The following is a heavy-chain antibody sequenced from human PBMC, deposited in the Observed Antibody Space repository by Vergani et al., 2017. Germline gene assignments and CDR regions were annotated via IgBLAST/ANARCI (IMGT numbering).Heavy chain of an antibody. V-gene: IGHV3-23*01. CDR1: GFTFSNNA. CDR3: AKAAVTTISLFVY. CDR2: ISGSGGST. D-gene: IGHD5-12*01. Sequence: EVLLLESGGGLVQPGGSLRLSCVASGFTFSNNAMSWVRQAPGKGLEWVSSISGSGGSTYYADSVKGRFTISRDNPKNTLYLQMNSLRAEDSAIYYCAKAAVTTISLFVYWGQGTLVTVSS. J-gene: IGHJ4*02.